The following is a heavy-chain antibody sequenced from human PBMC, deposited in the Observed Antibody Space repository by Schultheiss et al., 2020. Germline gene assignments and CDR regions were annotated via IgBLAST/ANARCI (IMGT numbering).Heavy chain of an antibody. J-gene: IGHJ5*02. CDR3: AQTVSGTPLNWFDP. V-gene: IGHV1-18*01. D-gene: IGHD6-19*01. Sequence: ASVKVSCKASGGTFSSYTISWVRQAPGQGLEWMGRISAYNGNTNYAQKLQGRVTMTTDTSTSTAYMDLSSLRSEDTAVYYCAQTVSGTPLNWFDPWGQGTLVTVSS. CDR1: GGTFSSYT. CDR2: ISAYNGNT.